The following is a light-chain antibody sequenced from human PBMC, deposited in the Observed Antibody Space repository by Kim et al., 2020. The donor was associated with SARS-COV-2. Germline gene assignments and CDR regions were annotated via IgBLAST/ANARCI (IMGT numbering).Light chain of an antibody. V-gene: IGLV2-14*03. Sequence: GQSITISCTGTSSDVDAYDSVSWYQQHPGKAPKVMIFDVSNRPSGVSNRFSGSKSGNTASLTVSGLQADDEADYYCSSYTTSSTFVFGGGTKVTVL. CDR2: DVS. J-gene: IGLJ2*01. CDR1: SSDVDAYDS. CDR3: SSYTTSSTFV.